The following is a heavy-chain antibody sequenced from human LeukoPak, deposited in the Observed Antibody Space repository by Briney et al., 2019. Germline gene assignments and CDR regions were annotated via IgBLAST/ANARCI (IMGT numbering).Heavy chain of an antibody. CDR2: IPFDGSYK. CDR1: GFTFIRSD. CDR3: ARDLDRGDSYGSVTYYTNWFDP. D-gene: IGHD3-10*01. V-gene: IGHV3-30*04. J-gene: IGHJ5*02. Sequence: GGSLRLSCAASGFTFIRSDMHWVRQAPGKGLEWVAVIPFDGSYKYYADSVKGRFTISRDNSKNTLYLQMSSLRVEDSAVYYCARDLDRGDSYGSVTYYTNWFDPWGQGTLVTVSS.